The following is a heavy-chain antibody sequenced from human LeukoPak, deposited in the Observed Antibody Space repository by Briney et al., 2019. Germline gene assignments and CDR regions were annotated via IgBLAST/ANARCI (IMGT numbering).Heavy chain of an antibody. V-gene: IGHV4-59*01. J-gene: IGHJ5*02. CDR2: IYYSGST. CDR1: GGSISSYY. D-gene: IGHD2-15*01. CDR3: ARGSEVVAATNWFDP. Sequence: SETLSLTCTVSGGSISSYYWSWIRQPPGKGLEWIGYIYYSGSTNYNPSLKSRVTISVDTSKNQFSLKLSSVTAADTAVYYCARGSEVVAATNWFDPWGQGTLVTVSS.